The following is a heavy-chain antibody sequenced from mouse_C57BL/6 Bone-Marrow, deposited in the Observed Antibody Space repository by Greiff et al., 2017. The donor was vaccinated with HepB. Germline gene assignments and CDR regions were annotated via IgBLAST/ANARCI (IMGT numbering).Heavy chain of an antibody. CDR2: IRNKANGYTT. CDR3: ARYEYYGRDY. CDR1: GFTFTDYY. Sequence: EVHLVESGGGLVQPGGSLSLSCAASGFTFTDYYMSWVRQPPGKALEWLGFIRNKANGYTTEYSASVKGRFTISRDNSQSILYLQMNALRAEDSATYYCARYEYYGRDYWGQGTTLTVSS. D-gene: IGHD1-1*01. V-gene: IGHV7-3*01. J-gene: IGHJ2*01.